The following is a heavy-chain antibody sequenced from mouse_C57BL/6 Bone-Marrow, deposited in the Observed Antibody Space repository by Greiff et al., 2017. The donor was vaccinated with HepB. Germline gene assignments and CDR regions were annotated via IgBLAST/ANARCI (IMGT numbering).Heavy chain of an antibody. Sequence: EVQLQQSGAELVRPGASVKLSCTASGFNIKDDYMHWVKQRPEQGLEWIGWIDPENGDTKYASKFQGKATITADKTSNTAYMQHSRLTSEDTDVYYCTTFTAQDYWGQGTSVTVSS. D-gene: IGHD1-2*01. CDR2: IDPENGDT. CDR3: TTFTAQDY. CDR1: GFNIKDDY. V-gene: IGHV14-4*01. J-gene: IGHJ4*01.